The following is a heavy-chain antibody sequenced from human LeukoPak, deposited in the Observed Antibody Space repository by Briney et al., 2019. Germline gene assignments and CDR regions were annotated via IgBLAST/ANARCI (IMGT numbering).Heavy chain of an antibody. CDR1: GGSISSSSYY. V-gene: IGHV4-39*07. Sequence: SETPSLTCTVSGGSISSSSYYWGWIRQPPGKGLEWIGSIYYSGSTYYNPSLKSRVTISVDTSKNQFSLKLSSVTAADTAVYYCARGGYSGYDYWFDPWGQGTLVTVSS. CDR2: IYYSGST. D-gene: IGHD5-12*01. J-gene: IGHJ5*02. CDR3: ARGGYSGYDYWFDP.